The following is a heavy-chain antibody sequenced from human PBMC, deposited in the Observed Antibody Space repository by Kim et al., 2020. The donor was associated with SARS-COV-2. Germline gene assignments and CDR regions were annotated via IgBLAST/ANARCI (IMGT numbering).Heavy chain of an antibody. D-gene: IGHD1-1*01. V-gene: IGHV3-64D*06. Sequence: ADSVKGRFTISRNNSKNTLYLQMSSLRAEDTAVYYCVKGTDRYYYYGMDVWGQGTTVTVSS. J-gene: IGHJ6*02. CDR3: VKGTDRYYYYGMDV.